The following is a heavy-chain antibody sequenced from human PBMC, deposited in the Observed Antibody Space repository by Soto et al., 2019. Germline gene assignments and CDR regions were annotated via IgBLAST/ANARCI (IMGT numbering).Heavy chain of an antibody. CDR2: IYPGDSDT. Sequence: GESLKISCKASDTTHWIGWVRQKPGKGLEWMVIIYPGDSDTKYSPSFQGQVTISVDKSISTAYLHWSSLKASDTATYYCARLVNYYFGMDVWGLGTTVTVYS. J-gene: IGHJ6*02. CDR1: DTTHW. CDR3: ARLVNYYFGMDV. V-gene: IGHV5-51*01.